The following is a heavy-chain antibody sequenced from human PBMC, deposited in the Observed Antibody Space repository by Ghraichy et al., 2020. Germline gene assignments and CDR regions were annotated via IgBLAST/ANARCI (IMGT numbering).Heavy chain of an antibody. J-gene: IGHJ6*02. CDR3: AREGSMASIGYYYYGMDV. V-gene: IGHV1-69*13. CDR1: GGTFSSYA. CDR2: IIPIFGTA. D-gene: IGHD2/OR15-2a*01. Sequence: SVKVSCKASGGTFSSYAISWVRQAPGQGLEWMGGIIPIFGTANYAQKFQGRVTITADESTSTAYMELSSLRSEDTAVYYCAREGSMASIGYYYYGMDVWGQGTTVTVSS.